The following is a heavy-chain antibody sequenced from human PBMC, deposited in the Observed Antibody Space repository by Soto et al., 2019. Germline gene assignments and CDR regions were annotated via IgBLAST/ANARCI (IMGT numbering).Heavy chain of an antibody. V-gene: IGHV4-31*03. Sequence: QVQLQESGPGLVKPSQTLSLTCPVSGGSISSGGYYWSWIRQHPGKGLEWIGYIYYSGSTYYNPSLKSRVTVSVDPSQNQFSLKLSSVTAAGTAVYYCARVPIMVRGVIGWFDPWGQGTLVTVSS. CDR1: GGSISSGGYY. J-gene: IGHJ5*02. CDR3: ARVPIMVRGVIGWFDP. CDR2: IYYSGST. D-gene: IGHD3-10*01.